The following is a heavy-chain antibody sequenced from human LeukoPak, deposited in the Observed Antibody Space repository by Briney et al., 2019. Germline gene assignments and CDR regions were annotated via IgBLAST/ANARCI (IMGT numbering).Heavy chain of an antibody. CDR2: ISSSGSTK. V-gene: IGHV3-11*04. CDR3: ARLALYYFDY. J-gene: IGHJ4*02. Sequence: GGSLRLSCVASGFTLSDYYMSWIRQAPGKGLEWISFISSSGSTKYYADSVKGRFTISRDTTQNSLYLQMNSLRAEDTAVYYCARLALYYFDYWGQGTLVTVSS. CDR1: GFTLSDYY.